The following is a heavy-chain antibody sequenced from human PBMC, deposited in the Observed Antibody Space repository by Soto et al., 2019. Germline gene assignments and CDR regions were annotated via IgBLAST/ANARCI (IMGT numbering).Heavy chain of an antibody. CDR1: GFTVSSNY. CDR3: ARDLGIGAFDI. Sequence: GGSLRLSCAASGFTVSSNYMSWVRQAPGKGLEWVSVIYSGGSTYYADSVKGRFTISRDNSKNTLYLQMNSLRAEETAVYCCARDLGIGAFDIWGQGTMVTVSS. J-gene: IGHJ3*02. D-gene: IGHD7-27*01. V-gene: IGHV3-53*01. CDR2: IYSGGST.